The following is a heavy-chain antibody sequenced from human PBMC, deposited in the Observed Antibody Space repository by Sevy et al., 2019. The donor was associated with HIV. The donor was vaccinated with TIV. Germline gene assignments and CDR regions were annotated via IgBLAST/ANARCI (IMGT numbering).Heavy chain of an antibody. CDR2: ISYEGSET. V-gene: IGHV3-30-3*01. J-gene: IGHJ4*01. D-gene: IGHD1-26*01. CDR1: GFAFSSHA. CDR3: ARDGGYSIKWYPLY. Sequence: GGSLRLSCAASGFAFSSHAMHWVRQAPGKGLEWVAVISYEGSETFYAASVEGRFTISRHNSKNILSLQINSLRPEDTAVYYCARDGGYSIKWYPLYWGHGTLVTVSS.